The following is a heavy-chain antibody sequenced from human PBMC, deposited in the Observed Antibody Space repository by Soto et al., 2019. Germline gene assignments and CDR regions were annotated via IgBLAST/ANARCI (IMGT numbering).Heavy chain of an antibody. V-gene: IGHV1-69*13. CDR2: IIPIFGTA. D-gene: IGHD3-22*01. CDR3: ARSSGYYYYYYGMDV. CDR1: GGTFSSYA. Sequence: GASVKVSCKASGGTFSSYAISWVRQAPGQGLEWMGGIIPIFGTANYAQKFQGRVMITADESTSTAYMELSSLRSEDTAVYYCARSSGYYYYYYGMDVWGQGTTVTVSS. J-gene: IGHJ6*02.